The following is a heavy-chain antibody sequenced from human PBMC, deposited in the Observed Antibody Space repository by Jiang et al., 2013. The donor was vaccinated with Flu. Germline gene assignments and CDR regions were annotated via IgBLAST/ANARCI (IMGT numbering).Heavy chain of an antibody. CDR3: ARHLKRNLAFDF. CDR2: IYYSGTT. D-gene: IGHD3-3*02. CDR1: SGPISSSTYY. V-gene: IGHV4-39*07. J-gene: IGHJ4*02. Sequence: GLVKPSETLSLTCSVSSGPISSSTYYWGWIRQPPGKGLEWIGSIYYSGTTYYNPSLRSRVTISKDASRSQFSLNLSSVTAADTAVYYCARHLKRNLAFDFWGQGTLVTVSS.